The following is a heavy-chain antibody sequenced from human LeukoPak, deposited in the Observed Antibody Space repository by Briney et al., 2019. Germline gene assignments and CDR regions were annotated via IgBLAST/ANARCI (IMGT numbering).Heavy chain of an antibody. CDR2: MNHESGKT. D-gene: IGHD2-15*01. CDR3: ACATSPSFIATRWFDP. V-gene: IGHV1-8*01. J-gene: IGHJ5*02. Sequence: GASVTVSCKASGYTFTSYDINWVGQAAGQGLEWMGWMNHESGKTDYAQNFQGRVTITRRSYTSTAYMELNSLRSKDTAVYYCACATSPSFIATRWFDPWGQGTQVTVSS. CDR1: GYTFTSYD.